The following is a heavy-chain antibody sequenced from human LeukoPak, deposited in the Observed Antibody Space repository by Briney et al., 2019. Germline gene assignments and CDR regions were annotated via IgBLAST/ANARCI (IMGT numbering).Heavy chain of an antibody. Sequence: SGTLSLTCGVSGGSVINTNWWTWVRQPPGKGLEWIGEVHLDGRTDYNPSLESRLTMSVDVSENQVSLKLTSVTAADTAVYYCAREGGFYRPLDYSGQGTLVTVSS. J-gene: IGHJ4*02. CDR2: VHLDGRT. CDR3: AREGGFYRPLDY. D-gene: IGHD3-3*01. CDR1: GGSVINTNW. V-gene: IGHV4-4*02.